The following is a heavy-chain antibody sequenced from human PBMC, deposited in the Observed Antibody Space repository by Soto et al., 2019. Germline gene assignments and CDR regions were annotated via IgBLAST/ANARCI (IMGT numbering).Heavy chain of an antibody. Sequence: EVQLLESGGDLVRPGRSLRLSCGASGFTFNNYAMSWVRQAPGQGLEWISVISGSGNVTYSADSVRGRFTISRDNSKNVLYLQMNSLRAEDTALYYCAKDTFSTSGYGLDVWGRETAVTVSS. CDR3: AKDTFSTSGYGLDV. CDR2: ISGSGNVT. V-gene: IGHV3-23*01. D-gene: IGHD2-2*01. CDR1: GFTFNNYA. J-gene: IGHJ6*02.